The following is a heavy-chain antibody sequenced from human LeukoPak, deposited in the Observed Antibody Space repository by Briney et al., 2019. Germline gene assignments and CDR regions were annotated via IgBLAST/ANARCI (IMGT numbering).Heavy chain of an antibody. D-gene: IGHD2-2*01. J-gene: IGHJ5*02. CDR1: GFTFSSYA. Sequence: TGGSLRLSCAASGFTFSSYAMSWVRQPPGKPLEWDSAIRASGGTTYYADSVKGRFTISRDNPKNTLYLQMNSLSAEDTAIYYCAKFTREYCSSASCPNWFDPWGQGTQVTVSS. CDR3: AKFTREYCSSASCPNWFDP. V-gene: IGHV3-23*01. CDR2: IRASGGTT.